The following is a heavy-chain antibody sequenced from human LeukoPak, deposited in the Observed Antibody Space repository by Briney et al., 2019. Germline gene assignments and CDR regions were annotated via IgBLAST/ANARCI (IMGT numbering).Heavy chain of an antibody. D-gene: IGHD5-18*01. J-gene: IGHJ4*01. CDR1: GFTFSSYE. CDR3: ARARIQLWRTDFDY. V-gene: IGHV3-48*03. CDR2: ISSSGSTI. Sequence: PGGSLRLSCAASGFTFSSYEMNWVRQAPGKGLEWVSYISSSGSTIYYADSVKGRFTISRDNANNSLFLQIGGLRAEDTAVYYCARARIQLWRTDFDYWGQGTLVTVSS.